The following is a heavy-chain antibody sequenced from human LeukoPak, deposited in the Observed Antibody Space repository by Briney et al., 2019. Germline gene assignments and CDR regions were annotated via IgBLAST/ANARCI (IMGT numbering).Heavy chain of an antibody. CDR1: GYSISSGYY. CDR3: ARLVGATRGYYYYYYMDV. Sequence: KPSETLSLTCTVSGYSISSGYYWGWIRQPPGKGLEWIGSIYHSGSTYYNPSLKSRVTISVDTSKNQFSLKLSSVTAADTAVYYCARLVGATRGYYYYYYMDVWGKGTTVTVSS. CDR2: IYHSGST. D-gene: IGHD1-26*01. J-gene: IGHJ6*03. V-gene: IGHV4-38-2*02.